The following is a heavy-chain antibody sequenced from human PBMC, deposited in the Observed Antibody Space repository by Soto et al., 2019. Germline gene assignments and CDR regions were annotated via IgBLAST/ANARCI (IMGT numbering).Heavy chain of an antibody. Sequence: GGSLRLSCTASGFTFGDYAMSWFRQAPGKGLEWVGFIRSKAYGGTTEYAASVKGSFTISRDDSKSIAYLQMNSLKTEDTAVYYCTRDQSDYGDYFDVGDAFDIWGQGTMVTVSS. V-gene: IGHV3-49*03. CDR2: IRSKAYGGTT. D-gene: IGHD4-17*01. J-gene: IGHJ3*02. CDR3: TRDQSDYGDYFDVGDAFDI. CDR1: GFTFGDYA.